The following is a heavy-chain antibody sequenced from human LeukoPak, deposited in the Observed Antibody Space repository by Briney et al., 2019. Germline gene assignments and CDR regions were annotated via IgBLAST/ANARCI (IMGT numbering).Heavy chain of an antibody. CDR1: GFSFSNYP. J-gene: IGHJ4*02. Sequence: GGSLRLSCAASGFSFSNYPMTWVRQAPGKGLEWVSVISGSGDTTYYPDSVRGRFTIPRDNSQNTLYLQMNSLRAEDTAMYFCAKGTPGHYFDYWGQGTLVTVSS. V-gene: IGHV3-23*01. CDR3: AKGTPGHYFDY. D-gene: IGHD2-2*01. CDR2: ISGSGDTT.